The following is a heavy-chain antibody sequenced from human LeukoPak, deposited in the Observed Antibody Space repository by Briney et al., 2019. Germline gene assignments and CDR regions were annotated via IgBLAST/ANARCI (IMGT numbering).Heavy chain of an antibody. Sequence: GTSLRLSCAASGFTFSSYGMHWVRQAPGRGLEWVAAISYDGGNKDYGDFVKGRFTISRDNSKETLYLQMNSLTADDTAVYFCCRGAGNYKEVFYYYGLDVWGKGTTVTVSS. D-gene: IGHD3-9*01. J-gene: IGHJ6*04. CDR3: CRGAGNYKEVFYYYGLDV. V-gene: IGHV3-30*03. CDR2: ISYDGGNK. CDR1: GFTFSSYG.